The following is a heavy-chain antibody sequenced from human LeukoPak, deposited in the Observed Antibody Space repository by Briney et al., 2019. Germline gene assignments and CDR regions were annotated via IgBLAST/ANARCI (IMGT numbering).Heavy chain of an antibody. Sequence: ASVKVSCKPSGYTFFNYGFSWVRQAPGQGLEWMGWISAYNGNTNYLQKFQGRVTMTTDTSTNTVYMELRSLRSDDTAVYYCARVSTNSRVAGYDPQWYFDLWGRGTPVTVSP. CDR3: ARVSTNSRVAGYDPQWYFDL. J-gene: IGHJ2*01. V-gene: IGHV1-18*04. CDR1: GYTFFNYG. D-gene: IGHD5-12*01. CDR2: ISAYNGNT.